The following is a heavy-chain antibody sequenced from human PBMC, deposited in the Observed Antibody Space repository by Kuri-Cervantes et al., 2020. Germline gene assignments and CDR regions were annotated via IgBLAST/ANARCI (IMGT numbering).Heavy chain of an antibody. J-gene: IGHJ4*02. D-gene: IGHD3-22*01. Sequence: GESLKISCAASGFTFSSYSMNWVRQAPGKGLEWVAVISYDGSNKYYADSVKGRFTISRDNSKNTLYLQMNSLRAEDTAVYYCAREPGSGYFFDYWGQGTLVTVSS. CDR2: ISYDGSNK. CDR3: AREPGSGYFFDY. CDR1: GFTFSSYS. V-gene: IGHV3-30*03.